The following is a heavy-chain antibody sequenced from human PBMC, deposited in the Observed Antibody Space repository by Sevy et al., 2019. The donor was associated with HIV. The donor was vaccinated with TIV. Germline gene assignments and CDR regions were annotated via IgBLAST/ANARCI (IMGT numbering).Heavy chain of an antibody. CDR1: GFTFSNAW. Sequence: GGSLRLSCAASGFTFSNAWMSWVRQAPGKGLEWVGNIKRKSDGETTDNAAPVKDRFTISRDDSKNTVYLQMHSLKIEDTAVYYCATDLLDYWGQGTLVTVSS. CDR2: IKRKSDGETT. V-gene: IGHV3-15*01. CDR3: ATDLLDY. J-gene: IGHJ4*02. D-gene: IGHD3-3*01.